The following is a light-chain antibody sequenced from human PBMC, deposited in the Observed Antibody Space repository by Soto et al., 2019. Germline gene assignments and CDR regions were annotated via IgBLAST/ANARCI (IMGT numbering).Light chain of an antibody. Sequence: EIVLTQSPGTLSLSPGERATLSCRASQSVSSNYLAWYQQRPGQSPRLLIFGASYRATGIPDRFIGSGSGTDFTLTISRLEPEDFAVYYCQHYGSSPPEFTFGPGTRVDSK. CDR2: GAS. CDR3: QHYGSSPPEFT. V-gene: IGKV3-20*01. CDR1: QSVSSNY. J-gene: IGKJ3*01.